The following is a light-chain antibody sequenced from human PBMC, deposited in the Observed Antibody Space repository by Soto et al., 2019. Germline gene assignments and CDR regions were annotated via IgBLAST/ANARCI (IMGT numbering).Light chain of an antibody. CDR1: QSVSTN. CDR3: QRYDDWPLT. J-gene: IGKJ4*01. Sequence: EILMTQSPATLSVSPGERATLSCRTSQSVSTNLAWYQQKPGQAPSLLIYDASTRASGIPARCSGSGSGTDFTLTITSLQSEDFALYDCQRYDDWPLTFGGGTKVEIK. CDR2: DAS. V-gene: IGKV3D-15*01.